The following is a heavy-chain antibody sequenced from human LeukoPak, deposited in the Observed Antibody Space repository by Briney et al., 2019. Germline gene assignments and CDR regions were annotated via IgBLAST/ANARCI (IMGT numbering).Heavy chain of an antibody. Sequence: PGGSLRLSCAASGFTFSSYSMNWVRQAPGKGLEWVSSISSSSSYIYYADSVKGRFTISRDNAKNSLYLQMNSLRAEDTAVYYCARLPSSGYRQNDYWGQGTLVTVSS. V-gene: IGHV3-21*01. J-gene: IGHJ4*02. D-gene: IGHD3-22*01. CDR1: GFTFSSYS. CDR3: ARLPSSGYRQNDY. CDR2: ISSSSSYI.